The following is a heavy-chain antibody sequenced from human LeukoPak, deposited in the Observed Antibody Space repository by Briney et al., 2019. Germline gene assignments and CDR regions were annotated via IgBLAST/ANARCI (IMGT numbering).Heavy chain of an antibody. CDR2: ISSSSSYI. J-gene: IGHJ5*02. CDR3: ARDPSRGATNWFDP. Sequence: GGSLRLSCAASGFTFSSYAMSWVRQAPGKGLEWVSSISSSSSYIYYADSVKGRFTISRDNAKNSLYLQMNSLRAEDTAVYYCARDPSRGATNWFDPWGQGTLVTVSS. D-gene: IGHD1-26*01. CDR1: GFTFSSYA. V-gene: IGHV3-21*01.